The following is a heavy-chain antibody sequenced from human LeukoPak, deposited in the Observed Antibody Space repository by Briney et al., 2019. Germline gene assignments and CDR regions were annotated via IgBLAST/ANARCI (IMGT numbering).Heavy chain of an antibody. Sequence: PGGSLRLSCAASGFTFSDYYMSWIRQAPGKGLEWVSYISSSGSTIYYADSVKGRFTISRDNSKNTLYLQMNSLRAEDTAVYYCAKVSDLWFGELFIDYWGQGTLVIVSS. CDR1: GFTFSDYY. CDR2: ISSSGSTI. J-gene: IGHJ4*02. D-gene: IGHD3-10*01. CDR3: AKVSDLWFGELFIDY. V-gene: IGHV3-11*01.